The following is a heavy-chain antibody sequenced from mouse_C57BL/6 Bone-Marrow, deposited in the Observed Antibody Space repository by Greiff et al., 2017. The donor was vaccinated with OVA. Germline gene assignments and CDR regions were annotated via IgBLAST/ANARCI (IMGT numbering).Heavy chain of an antibody. D-gene: IGHD2-5*01. Sequence: EVKLMESGEGLVKPGGSLKLSCAASGFTFSSYAMSWVRQTPEKRLAWVAYISSGGDYIYYADTVKGRFTISRDNDRNSLYLQMSSLKSEDTAMYYCTRSYYSNYGYFDVWGTGTTVTVSS. V-gene: IGHV5-9-1*02. CDR2: ISSGGDYI. CDR1: GFTFSSYA. CDR3: TRSYYSNYGYFDV. J-gene: IGHJ1*03.